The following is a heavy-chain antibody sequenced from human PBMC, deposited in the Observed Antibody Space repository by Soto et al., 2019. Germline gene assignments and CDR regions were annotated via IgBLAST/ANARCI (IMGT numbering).Heavy chain of an antibody. Sequence: VGSLRLSCAASGFTFSSYAMSWVRQAPGKGLEWVSAISGSGGSTYYADSVKGRFTISRDNSKNTLYLQMNSLRAEDTAVYYCAKMYSSSSGVDYWGQGTLVTVSS. CDR1: GFTFSSYA. J-gene: IGHJ4*02. V-gene: IGHV3-23*01. CDR2: ISGSGGST. D-gene: IGHD6-6*01. CDR3: AKMYSSSSGVDY.